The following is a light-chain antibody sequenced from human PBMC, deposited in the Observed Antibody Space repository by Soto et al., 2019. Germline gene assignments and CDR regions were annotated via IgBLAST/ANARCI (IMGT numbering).Light chain of an antibody. V-gene: IGKV3-15*01. CDR3: QQYNNRPLT. CDR2: GAS. Sequence: IVLTQSPGTLSVSPGGRAALSCRASQSISSNLAWYQQKAGQAPRLLIYGASTRATGIPARFSGSGSGTEFTLTISSLQSEDFAVYYCQQYNNRPLTFGQGTRLEIK. CDR1: QSISSN. J-gene: IGKJ5*01.